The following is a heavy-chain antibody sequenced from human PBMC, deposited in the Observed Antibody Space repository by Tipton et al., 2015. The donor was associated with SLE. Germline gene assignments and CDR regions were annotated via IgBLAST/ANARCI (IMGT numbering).Heavy chain of an antibody. CDR3: AGRMGDFDY. D-gene: IGHD1-26*01. Sequence: TLSLTCTVSGGSISSQYWSWIRQPPGKGLEWIGYIFDSGTTNYNPSLQSRVTMSIDTSKNQFSLKLSSVTAADTAVYYCAGRMGDFDYWGQGTVVTVSS. V-gene: IGHV4-4*09. CDR2: IFDSGTT. J-gene: IGHJ4*02. CDR1: GGSISSQY.